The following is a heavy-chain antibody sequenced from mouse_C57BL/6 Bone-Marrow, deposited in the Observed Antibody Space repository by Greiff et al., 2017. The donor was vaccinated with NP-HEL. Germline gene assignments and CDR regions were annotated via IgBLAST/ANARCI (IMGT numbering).Heavy chain of an antibody. CDR3: ARKSPTVVAPYFDV. J-gene: IGHJ1*03. V-gene: IGHV1-64*01. D-gene: IGHD1-1*01. Sequence: VQPQQPGAELVKPGASVKLSCKASGYTFTSYWMHWVKQRPGQGLEWIGMIHPNSGSTNYNEKFKSKATLTVDKSSSTAYMQLSSLTSEDSAVYYCARKSPTVVAPYFDVWGTGTTVTVSS. CDR2: IHPNSGST. CDR1: GYTFTSYW.